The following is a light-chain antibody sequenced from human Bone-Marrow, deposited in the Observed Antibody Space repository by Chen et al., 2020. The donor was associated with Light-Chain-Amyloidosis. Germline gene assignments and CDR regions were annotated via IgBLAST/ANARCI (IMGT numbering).Light chain of an antibody. V-gene: IGKV3-20*01. CDR2: GSS. CDR3: QQYGTSPLT. CDR1: QTISSNY. J-gene: IGKJ4*01. Sequence: EIVLTQSPGTLSLSPGEGANLSCRASQTISSNYLTWYQQKFGQAPRLLIYGSSSRATGIPDRVTGSESGTDCTLTINRLEPEDFAMYYCQQYGTSPLTFGGGTKVEIK.